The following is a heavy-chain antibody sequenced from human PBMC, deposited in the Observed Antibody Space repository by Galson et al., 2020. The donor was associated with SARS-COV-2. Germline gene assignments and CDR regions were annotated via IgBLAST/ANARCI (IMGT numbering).Heavy chain of an antibody. D-gene: IGHD2-15*01. J-gene: IGHJ4*02. CDR3: ARVDCSGGSCYPGNY. CDR1: GFGFSYYW. Sequence: SCEVSGFGFSYYWMSWVRQAPGRGLEWVANIKHDGSEKYYVDSVKGRFTISRDNTKNLLHLQMNNLRVEDTAVYHCARVDCSGGSCYPGNYWGQGTLVTVSS. V-gene: IGHV3-7*03. CDR2: IKHDGSEK.